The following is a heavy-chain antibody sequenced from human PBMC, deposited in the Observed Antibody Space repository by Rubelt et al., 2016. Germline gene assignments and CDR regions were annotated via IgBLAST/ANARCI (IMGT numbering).Heavy chain of an antibody. D-gene: IGHD4-11*01. Sequence: EVQLVESGGGLVQPGGSLRLSCAASGFTFSSFAMSWVRQAPGKGLEWVSGINRDGSRTDHADSVKGRFTISRDNAKNTLHLQMNSLRAEDTAVYYCAKDPTLTGGWGQGTLVTVSS. CDR3: AKDPTLTGG. CDR2: INRDGSRT. V-gene: IGHV3-23*03. J-gene: IGHJ4*02. CDR1: GFTFSSFA.